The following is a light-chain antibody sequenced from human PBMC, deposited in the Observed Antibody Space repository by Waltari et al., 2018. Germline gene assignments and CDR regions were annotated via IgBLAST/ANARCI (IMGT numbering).Light chain of an antibody. CDR1: SSNIGSNT. CDR3: AAWDDSLNGWV. Sequence: QSVLTQPPSASGTPGQRVTISCSGSSSNIGSNTVNWYQQLPGTAPKLRIYSNNQRPSGVPDRFSSSKSGTLASLAISGLQSDDEADYYCAAWDDSLNGWVFGGGTKLTVL. J-gene: IGLJ3*02. V-gene: IGLV1-44*01. CDR2: SNN.